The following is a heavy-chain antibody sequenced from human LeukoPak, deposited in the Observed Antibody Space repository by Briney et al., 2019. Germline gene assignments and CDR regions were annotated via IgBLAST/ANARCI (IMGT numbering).Heavy chain of an antibody. V-gene: IGHV1-18*01. CDR3: ARTYDSRTTVAFDI. CDR2: ISAYNGNT. J-gene: IGHJ3*02. D-gene: IGHD3-22*01. Sequence: ASVKVSCKASGGTFSSYAISWVRQAPGQGLEWMGWISAYNGNTNYAQKLQGRVTMTTDTSTSTAYMELRSLRSDDTAVYYCARTYDSRTTVAFDIWGQGTMVTVSS. CDR1: GGTFSSYA.